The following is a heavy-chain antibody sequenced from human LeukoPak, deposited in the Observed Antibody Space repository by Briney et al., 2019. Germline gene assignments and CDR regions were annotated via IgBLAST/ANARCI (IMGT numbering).Heavy chain of an antibody. CDR1: GGTFISYA. V-gene: IGHV1-69*13. D-gene: IGHD5-24*01. J-gene: IGHJ4*02. Sequence: ASVKVSCKASGGTFISYAISWVRQAPGQGLEWMGGIIPIFGTANYAQKFQGRVTITADESTSTAYMELSSLRSEDTAVYYCARAGGMATSRNYFDYWGQGTLVTVSS. CDR2: IIPIFGTA. CDR3: ARAGGMATSRNYFDY.